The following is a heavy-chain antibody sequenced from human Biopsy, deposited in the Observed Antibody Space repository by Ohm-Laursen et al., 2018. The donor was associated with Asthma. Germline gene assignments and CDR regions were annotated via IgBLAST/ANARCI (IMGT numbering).Heavy chain of an antibody. J-gene: IGHJ4*02. CDR1: ADSISSNNFY. D-gene: IGHD1-26*01. Sequence: SDTLSLTCPVSADSISSNNFYWGWIRQPPGKGLEWIATISYTGSTHYNPSLKSRVTISVDTSKNQFSLKLSSVTAADTAVYYCARHSGNYYAQLNYWGQGTLVTVSS. CDR3: ARHSGNYYAQLNY. CDR2: ISYTGST. V-gene: IGHV4-39*01.